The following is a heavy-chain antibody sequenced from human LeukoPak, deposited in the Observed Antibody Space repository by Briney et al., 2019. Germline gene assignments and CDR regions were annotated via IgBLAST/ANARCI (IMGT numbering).Heavy chain of an antibody. J-gene: IGHJ5*02. V-gene: IGHV4-4*07. Sequence: PSETQSLTCTVSGGSISSYYWSWIRQPAGKGLEWIGRIYTSGSTNYNPSLKSRVTMSVDASKNQFSLKLSSVTAADTAVYYCARDDYSNYGNWFDPWGQGTLVTVSS. CDR3: ARDDYSNYGNWFDP. D-gene: IGHD4-11*01. CDR2: IYTSGST. CDR1: GGSISSYY.